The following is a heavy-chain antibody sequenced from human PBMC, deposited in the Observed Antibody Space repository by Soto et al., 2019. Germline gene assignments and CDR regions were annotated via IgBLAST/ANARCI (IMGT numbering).Heavy chain of an antibody. Sequence: QVQLVQSGAEVKKPGASVKVSCKASGYTFTSYAMHWVRQAPGQRLEWMGWINAGNGNTKYSQKFQGRVTITRDTPASTAYMERSSLRSEDTAVYYCARDGSTAGTMVSFDYWGQGTLVTVSS. J-gene: IGHJ4*02. V-gene: IGHV1-3*01. CDR1: GYTFTSYA. D-gene: IGHD1-1*01. CDR2: INAGNGNT. CDR3: ARDGSTAGTMVSFDY.